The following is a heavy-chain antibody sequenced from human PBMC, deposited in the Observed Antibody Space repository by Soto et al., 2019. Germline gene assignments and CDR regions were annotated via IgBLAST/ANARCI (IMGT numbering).Heavy chain of an antibody. CDR3: ARVDWNMVRGVIGWFDP. V-gene: IGHV3-11*01. CDR2: ISSSGSST. D-gene: IGHD3-10*01. J-gene: IGHJ5*02. CDR1: GFTFGDYY. Sequence: GGSLRLSCAASGFTFGDYYMSWIRQAPGKGLEWVSYISSSGSSTYYVDSVRGRFTISRDNAKNSLYLQMDSLGAEDTAVYYCARVDWNMVRGVIGWFDPWGQGTLVTVSS.